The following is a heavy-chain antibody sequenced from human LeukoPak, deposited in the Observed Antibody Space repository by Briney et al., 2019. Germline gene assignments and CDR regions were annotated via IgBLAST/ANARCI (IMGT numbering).Heavy chain of an antibody. Sequence: KPGGSLRLSCAASGFTFSDYYMSWIRQAPGKGLEWVSYITSSSYTNYADSVKGRFTISRDNAKNSLYLQMNSLRAEDTAVYYCARVYSYESTGYFDYYFDYWGQGTLVTVSS. V-gene: IGHV3-11*05. CDR3: ARVYSYESTGYFDYYFDY. CDR1: GFTFSDYY. CDR2: ITSSSYT. J-gene: IGHJ4*02. D-gene: IGHD3-22*01.